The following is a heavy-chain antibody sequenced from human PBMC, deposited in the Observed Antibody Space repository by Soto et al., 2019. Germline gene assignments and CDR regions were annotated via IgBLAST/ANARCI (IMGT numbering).Heavy chain of an antibody. CDR3: ARARAYCSGGSCAFGY. D-gene: IGHD2-15*01. V-gene: IGHV1-2*04. J-gene: IGHJ4*02. CDR2: INPNSGGT. CDR1: GYTFTGYY. Sequence: QVQLVQSGAEVKKPGASVKVSCKASGYTFTGYYMHWVRQAPGQGLEWMGWINPNSGGTNYAQKFQGWVTMTRDTSISTGYMELSRLRSDDTAVYYCARARAYCSGGSCAFGYWGQGTLVTVSS.